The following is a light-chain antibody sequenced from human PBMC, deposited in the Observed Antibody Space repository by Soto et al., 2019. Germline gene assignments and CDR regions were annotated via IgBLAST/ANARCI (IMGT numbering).Light chain of an antibody. CDR1: QSISSW. CDR3: QQYNSYSGYT. V-gene: IGKV1-5*03. CDR2: KAS. Sequence: DIQMTQSPSTLSASVGDRVTITCRASQSISSWLAWYQQKPGKAPKLLIYKASSLESGVPSRFSGSGSGTKFTLTISSLQPDDFATDYCQQYNSYSGYTFGQGTKLEIK. J-gene: IGKJ2*01.